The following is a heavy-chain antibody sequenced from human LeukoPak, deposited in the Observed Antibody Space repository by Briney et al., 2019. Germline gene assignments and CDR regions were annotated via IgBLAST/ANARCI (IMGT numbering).Heavy chain of an antibody. CDR2: ISGSGGST. CDR3: VKTEGGRDY. CDR1: GITFSSYA. Sequence: GGSLRLSCAVSGITFSSYAMSWARQAPGKGLEWVSAISGSGGSTYYADSVKGRFTISRDNSKNTLYLQMNNLRAEDTAVYYCVKTEGGRDYWGQGALVTVSS. J-gene: IGHJ4*02. D-gene: IGHD1-14*01. V-gene: IGHV3-23*01.